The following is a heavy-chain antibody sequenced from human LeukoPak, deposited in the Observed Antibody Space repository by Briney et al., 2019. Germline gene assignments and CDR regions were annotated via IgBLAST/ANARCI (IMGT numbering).Heavy chain of an antibody. D-gene: IGHD3-10*01. V-gene: IGHV4-30-4*01. CDR1: GGSISSDNYY. J-gene: IGHJ4*02. Sequence: SETLSLTCTVSGGSISSDNYYWSWIRQPPGKGLEWIGYIYYSGSTYYNPSLQSRVAISVDTSKNHFSLKLSSVTAADTAVYYRARDLGAVGSGSPFELGYWGQGTMVTVSS. CDR3: ARDLGAVGSGSPFELGY. CDR2: IYYSGST.